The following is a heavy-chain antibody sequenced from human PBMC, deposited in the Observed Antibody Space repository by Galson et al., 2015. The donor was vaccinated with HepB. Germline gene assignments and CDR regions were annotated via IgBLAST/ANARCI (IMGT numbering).Heavy chain of an antibody. CDR2: FDPEDGET. Sequence: SVKVSCKVSGYTLTELSMHWVRQAPGKGLEWMGGFDPEDGETIYAQKFQGRVTMTEDTSTDTAYMELSSLRSEDTAVYYCATDSEDTAMAEPRYYGMDVWGQGTTVTVSS. CDR3: ATDSEDTAMAEPRYYGMDV. D-gene: IGHD5-18*01. J-gene: IGHJ6*02. V-gene: IGHV1-24*01. CDR1: GYTLTELS.